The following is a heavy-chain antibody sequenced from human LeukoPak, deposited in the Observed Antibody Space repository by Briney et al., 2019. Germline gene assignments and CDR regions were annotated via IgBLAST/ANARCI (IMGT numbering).Heavy chain of an antibody. Sequence: GGSLRLSCAASGFTFSSYWMSWVRQAPGKGLEWVANIKQDGSEKYYVDSVKGRFTISRDNAKNSLYLQMNSLRAEDTAVYYCARAAYYYDSSGYYYLPFDYWGQGTLVTVSS. CDR2: IKQDGSEK. V-gene: IGHV3-7*01. CDR1: GFTFSSYW. CDR3: ARAAYYYDSSGYYYLPFDY. D-gene: IGHD3-22*01. J-gene: IGHJ4*02.